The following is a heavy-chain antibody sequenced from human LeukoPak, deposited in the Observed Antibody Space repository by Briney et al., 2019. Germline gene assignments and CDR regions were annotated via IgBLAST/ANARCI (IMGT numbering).Heavy chain of an antibody. CDR1: GFTFSSYE. Sequence: GGSLRLSYAASGFTFSSYEMIWVRQAPGRGLEWVSYISSSGSIIYYADSVKGRFTISRDNAKNSLYLQMNSLRAEDTAVYYCARTHPEWFGEFDYWGQGTLVTVSS. J-gene: IGHJ4*02. V-gene: IGHV3-48*03. CDR3: ARTHPEWFGEFDY. CDR2: ISSSGSII. D-gene: IGHD3-10*01.